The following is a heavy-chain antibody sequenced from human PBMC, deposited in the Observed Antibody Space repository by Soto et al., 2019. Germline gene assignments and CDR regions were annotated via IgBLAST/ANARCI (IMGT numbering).Heavy chain of an antibody. J-gene: IGHJ4*02. CDR3: AISQDRGGRTTFIY. CDR2: IYYSGRT. CDR1: GVSISSGGYY. Sequence: SETLSLTCTVSGVSISSGGYYWSWIRQHPGKGLEWIGNIYYSGRTYYNPSLKSRVILSVDTSKNHFSLTLRSVTAADTALYYCAISQDRGGRTTFIYWGQGTQVTVSS. V-gene: IGHV4-31*03. D-gene: IGHD3-16*01.